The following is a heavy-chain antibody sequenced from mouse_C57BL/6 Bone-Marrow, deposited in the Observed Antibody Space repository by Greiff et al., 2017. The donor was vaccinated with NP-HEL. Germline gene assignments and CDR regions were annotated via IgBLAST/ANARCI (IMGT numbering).Heavy chain of an antibody. CDR3: ARNYGSSYVGYAMDY. Sequence: QVQLQQSGPELVKPGASVKISCKASGYTFTDYYINWVKQRPGQGLEWIGWIFPGSGSTYYNEKFKGKATLTVDKSSSTAYMLLSSLTSEDSAVYFCARNYGSSYVGYAMDYWGQGTSVTVSS. CDR1: GYTFTDYY. J-gene: IGHJ4*01. CDR2: IFPGSGST. V-gene: IGHV1-75*01. D-gene: IGHD1-1*01.